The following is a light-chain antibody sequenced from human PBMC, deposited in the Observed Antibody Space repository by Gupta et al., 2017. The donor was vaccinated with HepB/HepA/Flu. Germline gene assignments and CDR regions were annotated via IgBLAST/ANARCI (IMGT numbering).Light chain of an antibody. CDR1: NIGSKS. Sequence: SSVLTHPPSVSVAPGKTATVTCGGNNIGSKSVHWYQQKAGQAPVLVVYDDRDRPSGIPERFSGSNSGNTATLTISRVEAGDEADYYCQVWDGSSDHYVFGTGTKVTVL. V-gene: IGLV3-21*03. J-gene: IGLJ1*01. CDR3: QVWDGSSDHYV. CDR2: DDR.